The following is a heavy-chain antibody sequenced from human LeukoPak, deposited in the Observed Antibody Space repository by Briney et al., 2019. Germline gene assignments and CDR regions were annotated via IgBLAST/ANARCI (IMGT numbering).Heavy chain of an antibody. CDR2: IIPILGIA. J-gene: IGHJ4*02. CDR3: ARDPFSYSSSWYYFDY. V-gene: IGHV1-69*04. CDR1: GGTFSSYA. D-gene: IGHD6-13*01. Sequence: GSSVKVSCKASGGTFSSYAISWVRQAPGQGLEWMGRIIPILGIANYAQKFQGRVTITADKSTSTAYMELSSLRSEDTAVYYCARDPFSYSSSWYYFDYWGQGTLVTVSS.